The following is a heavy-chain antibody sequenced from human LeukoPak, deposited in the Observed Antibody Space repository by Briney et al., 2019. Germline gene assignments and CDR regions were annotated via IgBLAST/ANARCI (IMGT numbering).Heavy chain of an antibody. V-gene: IGHV4-34*01. CDR1: GGSFSGYY. J-gene: IGHJ3*02. CDR2: INLSGRT. Sequence: KPSATLSLTCAVYGGSFSGYYWSWIRQPPGKGLEWLGEINLSGRTTYNTSLKSRVPIPVATSKNQFFLKLTSLTPTDTAVYYCARAHYSSGPNHAFDIWGQGTMVTVSS. CDR3: ARAHYSSGPNHAFDI. D-gene: IGHD6-19*01.